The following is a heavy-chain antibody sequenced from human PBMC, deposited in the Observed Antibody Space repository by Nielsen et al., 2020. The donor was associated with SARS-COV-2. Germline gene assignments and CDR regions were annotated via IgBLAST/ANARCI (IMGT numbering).Heavy chain of an antibody. CDR3: TRPELGY. CDR1: GFSFSDSG. Sequence: GESLKISCAGSGFSFSDSGIHWVRQASGKGLEWVGRIRSKANSYATAYAASVKGRFTISRDDSKNTAYLQMNSLKTEDTAVYYCTRPELGYWGQGTLVTVSS. J-gene: IGHJ4*02. V-gene: IGHV3-73*01. D-gene: IGHD3-10*01. CDR2: IRSKANSYAT.